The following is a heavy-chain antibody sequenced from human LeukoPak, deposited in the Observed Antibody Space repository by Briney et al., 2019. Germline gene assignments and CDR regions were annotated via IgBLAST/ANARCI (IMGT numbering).Heavy chain of an antibody. Sequence: SQTLSLTCTVSGGSISSGSYYWSWIRQPAGKGLEWIGRIYTSGSTNYNPSLKSRVIISVDTSKNQFSLKLSSVTAADTAVYYCARGDQLLQNKAFDYWGQGTLVTVSS. CDR3: ARGDQLLQNKAFDY. D-gene: IGHD2-2*01. J-gene: IGHJ4*02. V-gene: IGHV4-61*02. CDR1: GGSISSGSYY. CDR2: IYTSGST.